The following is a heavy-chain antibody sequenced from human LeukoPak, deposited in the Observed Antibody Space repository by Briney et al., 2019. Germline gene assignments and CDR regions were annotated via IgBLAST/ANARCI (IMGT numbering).Heavy chain of an antibody. D-gene: IGHD3-10*01. CDR3: ARVIYGSGSYVWFDP. CDR1: GGSISSYY. CDR2: IYYSGST. Sequence: SETLSLTCTVSGGSISSYYWSWIRQPPGKGLEWIGYIYYSGSTNYNPSLKSRVTISVDTSKNQFSLKLSSVTAADTAVYYCARVIYGSGSYVWFDPWGQGTLVTVSS. J-gene: IGHJ5*02. V-gene: IGHV4-59*01.